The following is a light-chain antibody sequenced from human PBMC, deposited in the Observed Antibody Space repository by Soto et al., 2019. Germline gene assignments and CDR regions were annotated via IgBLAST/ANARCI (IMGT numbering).Light chain of an antibody. Sequence: QSALTQPASVSGSPGQSITISCTGTSSDVGNCNCVSWYQQYPGKAPKLMIYEVTNRPSGVSYRFSGSKSGNTASLTIAGLQAEDEADYYCSSFTSSNTGVFGGGTKVTVL. CDR1: SSDVGNCNC. V-gene: IGLV2-14*01. CDR3: SSFTSSNTGV. CDR2: EVT. J-gene: IGLJ3*02.